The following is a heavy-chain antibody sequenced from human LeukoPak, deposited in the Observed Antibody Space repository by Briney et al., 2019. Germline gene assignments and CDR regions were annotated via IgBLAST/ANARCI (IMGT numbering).Heavy chain of an antibody. CDR2: INPYSGGT. CDR3: ARERPEYSSSSYAFDY. CDR1: GYTFTRYY. V-gene: IGHV1-2*02. J-gene: IGHJ4*02. Sequence: GASVKVSCKASGYTFTRYYMHWVRQAPGQGLEWMGWINPYSGGTNNAQKFQGRVTMNRDTSISTAYMELSRLRSDDTAVYYCARERPEYSSSSYAFDYWGQGTLVTVSS. D-gene: IGHD6-6*01.